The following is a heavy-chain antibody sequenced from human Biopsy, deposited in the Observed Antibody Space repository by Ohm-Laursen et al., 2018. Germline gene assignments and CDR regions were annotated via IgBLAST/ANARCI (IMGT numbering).Heavy chain of an antibody. CDR1: GGSLNNHY. CDR2: IYSGGRT. CDR3: ARHDRSGYWGLDY. V-gene: IGHV4-4*08. D-gene: IGHD3-22*01. J-gene: IGHJ4*02. Sequence: SETLSLTCSVSGGSLNNHYWSWIRQSPGKGLEWLAYIYSGGRTNYNPSLKSRIIVSVDTSKNQLSLKGTSVTATDTAMYYCARHDRSGYWGLDYWGQGALVTVSA.